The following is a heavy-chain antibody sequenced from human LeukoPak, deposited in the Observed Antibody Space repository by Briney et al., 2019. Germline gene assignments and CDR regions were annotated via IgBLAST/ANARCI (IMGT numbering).Heavy chain of an antibody. CDR3: EWTQTMVRDPKPGY. J-gene: IGHJ4*02. Sequence: ASVKVSCKASGGTFSSYAISWVRQAPGQGLEWMERIIPILGIANYAQKFQGRVTITADKSTSTAYMELSSLRSEDTAVYYCEWTQTMVRDPKPGYWGQGTLVTVSS. CDR1: GGTFSSYA. CDR2: IIPILGIA. D-gene: IGHD3-10*01. V-gene: IGHV1-69*04.